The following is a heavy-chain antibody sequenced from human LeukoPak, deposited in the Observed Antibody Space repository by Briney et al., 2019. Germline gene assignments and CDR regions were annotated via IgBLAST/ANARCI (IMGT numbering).Heavy chain of an antibody. CDR1: GGSFSGYY. Sequence: PSETLSLTCAVYGGSFSGYYWSWIRQPPGKGLEWIGEINHSGSTNYNPSLKSRVTISVDTSKNQFSLKLSSVTAADTAVYYCARVGRRSYGAFDYWGQGTLVTVSS. D-gene: IGHD5-18*01. J-gene: IGHJ4*02. CDR3: ARVGRRSYGAFDY. V-gene: IGHV4-34*01. CDR2: INHSGST.